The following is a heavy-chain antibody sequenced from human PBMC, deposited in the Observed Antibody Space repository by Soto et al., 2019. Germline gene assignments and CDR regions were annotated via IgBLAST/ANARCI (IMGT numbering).Heavy chain of an antibody. V-gene: IGHV3-23*01. CDR3: AKRTSGWYFDY. CDR1: GFTFSNYA. J-gene: IGHJ4*02. Sequence: EVQLLESGGNLVQPGGSLRLSCAASGFTFSNYAMSWVRQAPGKGLEWVSVISGSGDSTYYADSVKGRFTISRDNSKNTLYLQMNSLRAEDTAVYYCAKRTSGWYFDYWCQGTLVTVSS. D-gene: IGHD6-19*01. CDR2: ISGSGDST.